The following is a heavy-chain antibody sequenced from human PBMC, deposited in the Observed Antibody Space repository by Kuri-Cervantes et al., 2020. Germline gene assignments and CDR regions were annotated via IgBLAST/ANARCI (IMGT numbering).Heavy chain of an antibody. V-gene: IGHV4-34*01. Sequence: GSLRLSCAVYGGSFSGHYWSWIRQPPGKGLEWIVEINHSRSTNYNPSLKSRVTISVDKSKNQVSLKLNSVTAADTAVYYCARVVEAYFDYWGQGTLVTVSS. D-gene: IGHD6-6*01. CDR3: ARVVEAYFDY. CDR2: INHSRST. CDR1: GGSFSGHY. J-gene: IGHJ4*02.